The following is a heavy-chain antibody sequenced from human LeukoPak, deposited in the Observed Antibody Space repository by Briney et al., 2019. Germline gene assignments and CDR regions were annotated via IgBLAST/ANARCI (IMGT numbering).Heavy chain of an antibody. CDR3: AKFMCSSTSCFPDY. CDR1: GFTLSSYA. CDR2: ISGSGGST. D-gene: IGHD2-2*01. J-gene: IGHJ4*02. V-gene: IGHV3-23*01. Sequence: GGSLRLSCAASGFTLSSYAMSWVRQAPGEELECVSAISGSGGSTYYADSVKGRFTISRDNSKNTLYLQMNSLRAEDTAVYYCAKFMCSSTSCFPDYWGQGTLVTVSS.